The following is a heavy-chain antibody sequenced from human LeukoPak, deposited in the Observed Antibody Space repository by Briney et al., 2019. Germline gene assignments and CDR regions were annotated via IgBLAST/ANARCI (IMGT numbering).Heavy chain of an antibody. V-gene: IGHV4-39*01. CDR2: IYYSGST. CDR3: ASQITIFGVVILDY. Sequence: ASETLSLTCTVSGGSISSSSYSWGWIRQPPGKGLEWIGSIYYSGSTYYNPSLKSRVTISVDTSKNQFSLKLSSVTAADTAVYYCASQITIFGVVILDYWGQGTLVTVSS. CDR1: GGSISSSSYS. D-gene: IGHD3-3*01. J-gene: IGHJ4*02.